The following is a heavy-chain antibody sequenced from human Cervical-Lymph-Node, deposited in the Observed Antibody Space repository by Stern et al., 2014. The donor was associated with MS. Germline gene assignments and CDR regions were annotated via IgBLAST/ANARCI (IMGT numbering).Heavy chain of an antibody. CDR1: GFIFSNYA. Sequence: VQLVESGGGVVQPGRSLRLSCAASGFIFSNYAMHWVRQAPGKGLDWVAFVSNEGSKQFYADSGKGRVTISRDNANNTLYLQMNSLRPEDTAVYYCGRDTCRGGGCYFRYWGQGILITGSS. V-gene: IGHV3-30-3*01. CDR2: VSNEGSKQ. J-gene: IGHJ4*02. D-gene: IGHD2-15*01. CDR3: GRDTCRGGGCYFRY.